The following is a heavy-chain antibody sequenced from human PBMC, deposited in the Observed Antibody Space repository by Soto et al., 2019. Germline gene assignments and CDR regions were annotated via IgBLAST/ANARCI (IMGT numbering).Heavy chain of an antibody. V-gene: IGHV3-30-3*01. Sequence: GSLRLSCAASGFTFSSYAMHWVRQAPGKGLEWVAVISYDGSNKYYADSVKGRFTISRDNSKNTLYLQMNSLRAEDTAVYYCERAERWLKTSSDYWGQET. CDR1: GFTFSSYA. D-gene: IGHD5-12*01. J-gene: IGHJ4*02. CDR2: ISYDGSNK. CDR3: ERAERWLKTSSDY.